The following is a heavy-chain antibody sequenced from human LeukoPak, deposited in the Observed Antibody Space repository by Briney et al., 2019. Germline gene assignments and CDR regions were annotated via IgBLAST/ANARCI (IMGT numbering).Heavy chain of an antibody. D-gene: IGHD2-2*01. Sequence: GGSLRLSCAASGFTFSSYGMSWVLQAPGKGLEWVSAISGSGGSTYYADSVKGRVTISRDNSKNTLYLQMNSLRAEDTAVYYCAKDLYQLLAFDIWGQGTMVTVSS. CDR1: GFTFSSYG. J-gene: IGHJ3*02. V-gene: IGHV3-23*01. CDR2: ISGSGGST. CDR3: AKDLYQLLAFDI.